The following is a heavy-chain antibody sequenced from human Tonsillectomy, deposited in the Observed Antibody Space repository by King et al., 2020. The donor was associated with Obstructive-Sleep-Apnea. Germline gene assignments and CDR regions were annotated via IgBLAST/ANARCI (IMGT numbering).Heavy chain of an antibody. J-gene: IGHJ4*02. Sequence: QLQESGPGLVKPSQTLSLTCTVSGDSISSADYYWTWIRQPPEQGLEWIGHLHHNGNTYYSPSLKSRLAISLDTAKNQVSLRLNSVTAADTAVYYCARGSAVAGNSRFALWGQGALLIVSS. CDR3: ARGSAVAGNSRFAL. V-gene: IGHV4-30-4*01. CDR2: LHHNGNT. D-gene: IGHD6-19*01. CDR1: GDSISSADYY.